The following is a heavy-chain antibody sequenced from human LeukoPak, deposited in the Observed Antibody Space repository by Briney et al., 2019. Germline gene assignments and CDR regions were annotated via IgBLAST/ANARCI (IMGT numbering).Heavy chain of an antibody. V-gene: IGHV3-30*03. CDR2: ISYDGSNK. Sequence: GGSLRLSCAASGFTFSSYGMHWARQAPGKGLEWVAVISYDGSNKYYADSVKGRFTISRDNSKNTLYLQMNSLRAEDTAVYYCARVRYYDFWSGYHDAFDIWGQGTMVTVSS. CDR3: ARVRYYDFWSGYHDAFDI. D-gene: IGHD3-3*01. CDR1: GFTFSSYG. J-gene: IGHJ3*02.